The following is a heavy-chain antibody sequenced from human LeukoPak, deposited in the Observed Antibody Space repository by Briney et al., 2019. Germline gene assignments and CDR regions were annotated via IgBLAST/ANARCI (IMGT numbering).Heavy chain of an antibody. D-gene: IGHD6-19*01. J-gene: IGHJ2*01. CDR3: VRDVSGWHWYFDL. V-gene: IGHV6-1*01. CDR1: GDRVSSNSAT. CDR2: TYYRSKWYY. Sequence: SQTLSLTCAISGDRVSSNSATWHWIRQSPSRGLEWLGRTYYRSKWYYDYAVSLKSRITISPDTAKNQFSLQLNSVTPEDTAVYYCVRDVSGWHWYFDLWGRGTLVSVSS.